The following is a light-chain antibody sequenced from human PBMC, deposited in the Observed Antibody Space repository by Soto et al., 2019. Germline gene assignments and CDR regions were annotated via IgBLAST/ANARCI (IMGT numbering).Light chain of an antibody. Sequence: IHMTQSPSSLSASVGDRVTITCRASQRITTYLNWYQQKPGKAPKLLNSTAATLQGGVPSRFSGSGSGTDLTLTITTHQPEDFATYLCQQSYSTPYTFGQGTKLEIK. CDR1: QRITTY. CDR2: TAA. V-gene: IGKV1-39*01. J-gene: IGKJ2*01. CDR3: QQSYSTPYT.